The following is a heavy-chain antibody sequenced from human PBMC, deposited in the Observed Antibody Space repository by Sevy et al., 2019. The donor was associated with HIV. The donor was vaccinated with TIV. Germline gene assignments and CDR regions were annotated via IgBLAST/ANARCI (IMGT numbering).Heavy chain of an antibody. J-gene: IGHJ5*02. CDR2: ISAYNGNT. CDR1: GYTFTSYG. Sequence: ASVKVSCKASGYTFTSYGISWVRQAPGQGLEWMGWISAYNGNTNYAQKLQGRVTMTTDTSTSTAYMELRSLRSDDTAGYYCSRSLWFGELSRLYNWFDPWGQRTLVTVSS. D-gene: IGHD3-10*01. V-gene: IGHV1-18*01. CDR3: SRSLWFGELSRLYNWFDP.